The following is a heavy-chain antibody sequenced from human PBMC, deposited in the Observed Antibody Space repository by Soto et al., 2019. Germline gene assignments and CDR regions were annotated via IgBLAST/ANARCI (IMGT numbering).Heavy chain of an antibody. Sequence: EVQLVESGGGLVQPGGSLRLSCAASGFTVSSNYMSWVRQAPGKGLEWVSVIYSGGSTYYADSVKGRLTISRDNSKNTLYLQMNSLRAEDTAVYYCARDTMYYDFWSGYYGWGQGTLVTVSS. D-gene: IGHD3-3*01. CDR1: GFTVSSNY. J-gene: IGHJ4*02. CDR3: ARDTMYYDFWSGYYG. CDR2: IYSGGST. V-gene: IGHV3-66*01.